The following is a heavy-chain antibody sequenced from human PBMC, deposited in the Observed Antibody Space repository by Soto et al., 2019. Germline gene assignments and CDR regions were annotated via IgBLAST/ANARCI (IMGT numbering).Heavy chain of an antibody. V-gene: IGHV3-30-3*01. D-gene: IGHD6-19*01. Sequence: QVQLVESGGGVVQPGRSLRLSCAASGFTFSTYAMHWVRQAPGKGLEWVAVISYDGSNKYYADSVKGRFTISRDNSKNTLDLQMNSLRAEYTAVYYGARDKSPYSSGWHNRHFDYWGQGTLVTVSS. J-gene: IGHJ4*02. CDR1: GFTFSTYA. CDR2: ISYDGSNK. CDR3: ARDKSPYSSGWHNRHFDY.